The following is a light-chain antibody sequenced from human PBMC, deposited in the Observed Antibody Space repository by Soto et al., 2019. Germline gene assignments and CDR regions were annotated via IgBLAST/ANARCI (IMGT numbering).Light chain of an antibody. CDR1: RSLSSGY. V-gene: IGKV3-20*01. CDR2: DAS. J-gene: IGKJ5*01. Sequence: IVLMQSPGTLSLSPGERATLSCSASRSLSSGYLAWYQQKPGQAPRLLFYDASRRATGTPDRFSVSGSGTEFTLTISSLEPEDFAVYYCQQYGSSPITFGQGTRLEIK. CDR3: QQYGSSPIT.